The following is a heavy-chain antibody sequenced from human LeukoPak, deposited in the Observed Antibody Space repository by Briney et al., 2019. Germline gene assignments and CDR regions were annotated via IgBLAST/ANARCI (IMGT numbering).Heavy chain of an antibody. CDR2: IYTSGST. V-gene: IGHV4-4*07. D-gene: IGHD3-3*01. J-gene: IGHJ3*02. CDR3: ARVARFLEWYHAFDI. Sequence: SETLSLTCSVSGGSISRYYWSWIRQPAGKGLEWIGRIYTSGSTNYNPSLKSRVTMSVDTSKNQFSLKLSSVTAADTAVYYCARVARFLEWYHAFDIWGQGTMVTVSS. CDR1: GGSISRYY.